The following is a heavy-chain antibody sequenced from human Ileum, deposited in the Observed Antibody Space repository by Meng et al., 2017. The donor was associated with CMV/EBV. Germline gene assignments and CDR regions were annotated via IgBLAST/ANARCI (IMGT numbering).Heavy chain of an antibody. J-gene: IGHJ4*02. CDR3: ARARIPTANSLLY. CDR1: GYTFTGYY. Sequence: SGYTFTGYYMHWLRQAPGQGLEWMGWINPNSGDTTYAQSFQGRVTITRDTSSTTAYMELSGLRSDDTAMYYCARARIPTANSLLYWGQGTLVTVSS. D-gene: IGHD2/OR15-2a*01. V-gene: IGHV1-2*02. CDR2: INPNSGDT.